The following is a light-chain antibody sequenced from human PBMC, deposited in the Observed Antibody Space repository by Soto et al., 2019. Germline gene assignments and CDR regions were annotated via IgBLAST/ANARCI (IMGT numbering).Light chain of an antibody. CDR1: QSVSSN. Sequence: EIAMTQSPATLSVSPGERATLSCRASQSVSSNLAWYQQKPGQAPRLLIYGASTRATGIPARFSGSGSGTEFTLTISSLQSEDFAVYYCQQYNNWPRTFGQGPKVDIK. CDR3: QQYNNWPRT. CDR2: GAS. V-gene: IGKV3-15*01. J-gene: IGKJ2*01.